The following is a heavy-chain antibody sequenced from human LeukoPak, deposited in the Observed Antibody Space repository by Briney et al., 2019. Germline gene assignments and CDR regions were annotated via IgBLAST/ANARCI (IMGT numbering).Heavy chain of an antibody. CDR1: GYTFTSYG. J-gene: IGHJ5*02. D-gene: IGHD3-16*02. Sequence: GASVKVSCKASGYTFTSYGISWVRQAPGQGLEWMGWISAYNGNTNYAQKLQGRVTMTTDTSTSTAYMELRSLRSDDTAVYYCARVYDYVWGSYRPTNWFDPWGQGTLVTVSS. CDR2: ISAYNGNT. CDR3: ARVYDYVWGSYRPTNWFDP. V-gene: IGHV1-18*01.